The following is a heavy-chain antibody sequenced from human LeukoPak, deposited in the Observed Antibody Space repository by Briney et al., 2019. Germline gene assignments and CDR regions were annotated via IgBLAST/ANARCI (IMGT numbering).Heavy chain of an antibody. Sequence: SETLSLTCTVSGGSISSYYWSWIRQPPGKGLEWIGYIYYSGSTNYNPSLKSRVTISVDTSKNQFSLKLTSVTAADTAVYYCARGVPEYYDFWSGYFYYFDYWGQGTLVTDSS. J-gene: IGHJ4*02. D-gene: IGHD3-3*01. V-gene: IGHV4-59*01. CDR1: GGSISSYY. CDR2: IYYSGST. CDR3: ARGVPEYYDFWSGYFYYFDY.